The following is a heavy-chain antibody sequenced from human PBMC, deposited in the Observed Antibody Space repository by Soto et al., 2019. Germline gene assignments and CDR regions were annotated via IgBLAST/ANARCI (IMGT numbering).Heavy chain of an antibody. V-gene: IGHV3-30*18. Sequence: QVQLVESGGGVVQPGRSLRLSCAASGFTFSSYGMHWVRQAPGKGLEWVAVISYDGSNKYYADPVKGRFTISRDNSKNTLYLQMNSLRAEDTAVYYCAKQGSVTTDAFDIWGQGTMVTVSS. CDR2: ISYDGSNK. D-gene: IGHD4-17*01. J-gene: IGHJ3*02. CDR1: GFTFSSYG. CDR3: AKQGSVTTDAFDI.